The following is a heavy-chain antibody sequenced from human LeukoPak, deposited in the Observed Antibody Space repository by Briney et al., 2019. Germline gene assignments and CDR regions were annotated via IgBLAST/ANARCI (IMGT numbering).Heavy chain of an antibody. V-gene: IGHV1-46*01. CDR1: GYTFTNYY. CDR2: INPGGANT. CDR3: ARGIGDRFRLQHVIDY. J-gene: IGHJ4*02. Sequence: ASVKVSCKASGYTFTNYYIHWVRQAPGQGLEWMGLINPGGANTNYAQNFQGRVTMTRDTSTSTVYMELSSLRSEDTAVYYCARGIGDRFRLQHVIDYWGQGTLVTVSS. D-gene: IGHD2-21*02.